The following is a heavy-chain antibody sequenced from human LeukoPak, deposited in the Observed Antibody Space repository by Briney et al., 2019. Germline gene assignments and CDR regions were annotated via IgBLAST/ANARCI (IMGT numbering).Heavy chain of an antibody. J-gene: IGHJ4*02. CDR2: ISSNGGST. CDR3: AKDPYYGSGSYLAY. V-gene: IGHV3-64*01. CDR1: GFTFSSYA. Sequence: GGSLRLSCAASGFTFSSYAMHWVRQAPGKGLEYVSAISSNGGSTYYANSVKGRFTISRDNSKNTLYLQMNSLRAEDTAVYYCAKDPYYGSGSYLAYWGQGTLVTVSS. D-gene: IGHD3-10*01.